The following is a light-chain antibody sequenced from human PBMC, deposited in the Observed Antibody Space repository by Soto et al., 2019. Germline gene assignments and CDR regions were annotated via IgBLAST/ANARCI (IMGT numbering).Light chain of an antibody. Sequence: QSALTQPASVSGSPGQSITISCTGTSSDVGSYNLVSWYQQHPGKAPKLMIYEGTKRPSGVSHRFSGSKSGNTASLTISRLQAEDEADYYCCSYAGSSTYVFGTGTKLTVL. CDR1: SSDVGSYNL. CDR2: EGT. J-gene: IGLJ1*01. CDR3: CSYAGSSTYV. V-gene: IGLV2-23*01.